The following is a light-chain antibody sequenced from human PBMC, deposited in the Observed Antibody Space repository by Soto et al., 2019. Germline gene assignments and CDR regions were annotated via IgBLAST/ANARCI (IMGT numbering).Light chain of an antibody. Sequence: IVMTHSPATLSVSPGERATLSCRASQSVSSNLAWYQQKPGQAPRLLIYDTSTRATGIPARFSGSGSGTDFTLTISSLEPEDFAVYFCQQRSDWVSFGGGTKVDIK. V-gene: IGKV3-11*01. CDR1: QSVSSN. J-gene: IGKJ4*01. CDR3: QQRSDWVS. CDR2: DTS.